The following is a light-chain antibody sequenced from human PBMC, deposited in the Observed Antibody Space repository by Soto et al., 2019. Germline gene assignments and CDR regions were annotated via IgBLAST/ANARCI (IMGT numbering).Light chain of an antibody. CDR2: DAS. J-gene: IGKJ4*01. CDR1: QSVSSY. V-gene: IGKV3-11*01. CDR3: PEPSFWPLT. Sequence: ETVLAPSPATKSLSQGDRGTLCCRASQSVSSYLAWYQQKPGQAPRLLIYDASNRATGIPARFSGSVSGTDFTLTISILQPADFAVYCCPEPSFWPLTFGGGTKVDI.